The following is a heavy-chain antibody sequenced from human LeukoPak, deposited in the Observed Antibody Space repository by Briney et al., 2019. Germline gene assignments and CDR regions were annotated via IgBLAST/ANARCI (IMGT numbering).Heavy chain of an antibody. V-gene: IGHV3-23*01. J-gene: IGHJ6*02. Sequence: GGSLRLSCAASGFTFSNYAMSWVRQAPGKGLEWVSTLSGTGGSTYYADSVRGRFTISRDNSKNTLYLQMNSLRAEDTAVYYCARDGGVPLYGMDVWGQGTTVTVSS. CDR1: GFTFSNYA. CDR2: LSGTGGST. CDR3: ARDGGVPLYGMDV. D-gene: IGHD3-16*01.